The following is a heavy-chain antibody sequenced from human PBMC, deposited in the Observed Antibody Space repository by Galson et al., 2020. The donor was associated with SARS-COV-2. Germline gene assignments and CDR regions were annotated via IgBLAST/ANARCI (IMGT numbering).Heavy chain of an antibody. CDR3: AKSSRERWTGFDY. CDR2: TASSSGST. CDR1: GFTFTGSA. J-gene: IGHJ4*02. V-gene: IGHV3-23*01. Sequence: GGSLSLTCVVSGFTFTGSALNWVRLAPGQGLELDSSTASSSGSTYYADSVKGRFTISRDNSKNTLYLQRNSLRVEATAVYYWAKSSRERWTGFDYGGQGALLTVSS. D-gene: IGHD2-8*02.